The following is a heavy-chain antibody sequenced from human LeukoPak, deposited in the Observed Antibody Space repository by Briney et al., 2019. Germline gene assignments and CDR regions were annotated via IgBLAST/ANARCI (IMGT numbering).Heavy chain of an antibody. Sequence: ASVKVSCKVSGYTLTELSMHWVRQAPGKGLEWMGGFDPEDGETIYAQKFQGRVTMTEDTSTDTAYMELSSLRSEDTAVYYCATTVGYYDSSGYYYWDQGTLVTVSS. D-gene: IGHD3-22*01. V-gene: IGHV1-24*01. CDR3: ATTVGYYDSSGYYY. J-gene: IGHJ4*02. CDR1: GYTLTELS. CDR2: FDPEDGET.